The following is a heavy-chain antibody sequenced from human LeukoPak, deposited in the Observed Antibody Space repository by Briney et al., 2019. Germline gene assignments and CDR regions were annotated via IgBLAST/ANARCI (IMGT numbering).Heavy chain of an antibody. J-gene: IGHJ4*02. D-gene: IGHD5-24*01. V-gene: IGHV4-39*01. CDR1: GGSISSSSYY. CDR2: IYYSGST. CDR3: ARLTLGNYYFDY. Sequence: SETLSLTCTVSGGSISSSSYYWGWIRQPAGKGLEWIGSIYYSGSTYYNPSLKSRVTISVDTSKNQFSLKLSSVTAADTAVYYCARLTLGNYYFDYWGQGTLVTVSS.